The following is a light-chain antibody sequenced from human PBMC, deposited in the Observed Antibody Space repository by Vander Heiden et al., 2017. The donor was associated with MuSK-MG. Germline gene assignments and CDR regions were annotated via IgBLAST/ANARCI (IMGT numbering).Light chain of an antibody. CDR2: EVS. Sequence: QSALTQPVSVSGSPGQSITIPCTGTSSDIGNNRFVSWYQQHPGKVPKLVISEVSKRPAGVAYRFSGSKSGNTASLTISGLQAEDEADYYCSAFTTARTVVFGGGTKLTVL. CDR3: SAFTTARTVV. J-gene: IGLJ3*02. V-gene: IGLV2-14*01. CDR1: SSDIGNNRF.